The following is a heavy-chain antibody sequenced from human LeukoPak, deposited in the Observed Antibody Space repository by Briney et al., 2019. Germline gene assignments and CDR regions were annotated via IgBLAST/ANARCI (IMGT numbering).Heavy chain of an antibody. Sequence: GGSLRLSCAASGFTFDDYGMSWVRQAPGKGLEWVSGINWNGGSTGYADSVKGRFTISRDNSKNTLYLQMNSLRAEDTAVYYCAKDDHSSGYYSLDYWGQGTLVTVSS. V-gene: IGHV3-20*04. D-gene: IGHD3-22*01. CDR2: INWNGGST. CDR1: GFTFDDYG. CDR3: AKDDHSSGYYSLDY. J-gene: IGHJ4*02.